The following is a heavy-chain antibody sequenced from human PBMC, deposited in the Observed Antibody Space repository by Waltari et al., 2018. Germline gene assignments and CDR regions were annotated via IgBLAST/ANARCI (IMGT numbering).Heavy chain of an antibody. CDR3: ARDLRLDY. V-gene: IGHV3-48*03. CDR2: ISSSGSTI. CDR1: GFTFRSYE. D-gene: IGHD6-25*01. J-gene: IGHJ4*02. Sequence: EVQLVESGGGLVQPGGSLRLSCAASGFTFRSYEMNWVRQAPGKGLEGGAYISSSGSTIYYADSVKGRFTITRDNAKNSLYLQMNSLRAEDTAVYYCARDLRLDYWGQGTLVTGSS.